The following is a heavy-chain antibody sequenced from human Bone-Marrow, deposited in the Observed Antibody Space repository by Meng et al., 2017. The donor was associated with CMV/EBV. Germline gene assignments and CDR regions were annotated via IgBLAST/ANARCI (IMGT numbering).Heavy chain of an antibody. D-gene: IGHD3-3*01. CDR3: AHSKNDFWSGPEEEWFDP. CDR2: IYWNDDK. Sequence: SGPTLVKPPQTLTLPCTFSGFPPSTRGVGVGWIRQPPGKALAWLALIYWNDDKRYSPSLKSRLTITKDTSKNQVVLTMTNMDPVDTATYYCAHSKNDFWSGPEEEWFDPWGQGTLVTVSS. V-gene: IGHV2-5*01. CDR1: GFPPSTRGVG. J-gene: IGHJ5*02.